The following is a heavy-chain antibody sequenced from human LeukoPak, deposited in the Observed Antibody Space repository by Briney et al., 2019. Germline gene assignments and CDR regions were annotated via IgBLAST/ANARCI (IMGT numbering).Heavy chain of an antibody. J-gene: IGHJ6*03. CDR3: ARLKSHNYYYYYMDV. CDR2: INHSGST. CDR1: GFTFSSYE. Sequence: SGGSLRLSCAASGFTFSSYEMNWVRQAPGKGLEWIGEINHSGSTNYNPSLKSRVTISVDTSKNQFSLKLSSVTAADTAVYYCARLKSHNYYYYYMDVWGKGTTVTVSS. V-gene: IGHV4-34*01.